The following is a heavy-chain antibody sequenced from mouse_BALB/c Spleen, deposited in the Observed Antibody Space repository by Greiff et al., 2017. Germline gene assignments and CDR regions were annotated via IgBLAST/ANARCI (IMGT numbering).Heavy chain of an antibody. CDR2: ISSGGST. Sequence: EVMLVESGGGLVMPGGSLKLSCEASGFTFSSYAMSWVRQTPAKRLEWVASISSGGSTYYPARVMGRFTISRDNARNILYLQMSSLRSEDTAMYYCGRDEVNTTVQAVWFAYWGEGNLVTVAA. D-gene: IGHD2-4*01. J-gene: IGHJ3*01. CDR1: GFTFSSYA. CDR3: GRDEVNTTVQAVWFAY. V-gene: IGHV5-6-5*01.